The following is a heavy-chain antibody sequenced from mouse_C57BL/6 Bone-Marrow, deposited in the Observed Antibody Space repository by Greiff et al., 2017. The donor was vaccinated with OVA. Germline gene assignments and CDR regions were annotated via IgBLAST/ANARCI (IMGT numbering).Heavy chain of an antibody. CDR2: IHPNSGST. V-gene: IGHV1-64*01. J-gene: IGHJ2*01. CDR1: GYTFTSYW. D-gene: IGHD2-3*01. CDR3: ARGVVWAWLLPYFDY. Sequence: QVQLQQPGAELVKPGASVKLSCKASGYTFTSYWMHWVKQRPGQGLEWIGMIHPNSGSTNYNEKFKSKATLTVDKSSSTAYMQLSSLTSEDSAVYYCARGVVWAWLLPYFDYWGQGTTLTVSS.